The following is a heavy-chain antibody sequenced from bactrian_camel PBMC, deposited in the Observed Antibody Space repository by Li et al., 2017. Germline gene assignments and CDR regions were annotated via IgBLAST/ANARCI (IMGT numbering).Heavy chain of an antibody. Sequence: HVQLVESGGGSVQAGGSLRLSCVASGYWSNSNCMAWFRRPSGREREGVAAITRGGSTGYTDSVKGRFTISKDNAKNTLYLQMNSLKPEDTAMYYCAAGPGPHAETTPPPGAYYGYWGPGTQVTVS. CDR3: AAGPGPHAETTPPPGAYYGY. D-gene: IGHD3*01. J-gene: IGHJ6*01. CDR1: GYWSNSNC. CDR2: ITRGGST. V-gene: IGHV3S53*01.